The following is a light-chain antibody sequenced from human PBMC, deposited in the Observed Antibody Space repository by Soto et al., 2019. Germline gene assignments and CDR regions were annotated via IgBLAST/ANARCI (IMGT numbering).Light chain of an antibody. CDR2: SNN. CDR3: AAWDDSLDVHV. V-gene: IGLV1-44*01. J-gene: IGLJ1*01. CDR1: SSNIGSNT. Sequence: QSALTQPPSASGTPGQRVTISCSGSSSNIGSNTVNWYQQLPGTAPKLLIYSNNQRPSGVPDRFSGSKSGTSASLAISGLQSEDEADYYCAAWDDSLDVHVFGTGTKVPS.